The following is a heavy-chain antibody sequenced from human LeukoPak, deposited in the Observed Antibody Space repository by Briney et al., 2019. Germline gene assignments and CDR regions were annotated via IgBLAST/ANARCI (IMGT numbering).Heavy chain of an antibody. Sequence: PSETLSLTCAVSGGSISSGGYSWSWIRQPPGKGLEWIGYIYYSVNTYYSPSLKSRVTISVDTSKNQFSLKLSSVTAADTAVYYCARGDNIAAAGTAPDSLLFNLRQQPHSYYYYYYMDVWGKGTTVTISS. CDR2: IYYSVNT. D-gene: IGHD6-13*01. CDR1: GGSISSGGYS. CDR3: ARGDNIAAAGTAPDSLLFNLRQQPHSYYYYYYMDV. V-gene: IGHV4-30-4*07. J-gene: IGHJ6*03.